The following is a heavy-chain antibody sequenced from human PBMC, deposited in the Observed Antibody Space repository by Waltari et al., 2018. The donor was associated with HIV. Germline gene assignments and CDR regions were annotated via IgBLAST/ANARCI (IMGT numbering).Heavy chain of an antibody. J-gene: IGHJ4*02. V-gene: IGHV4-59*05. CDR3: ARHPVAVALDY. CDR1: GFTFRNYW. D-gene: IGHD6-19*01. Sequence: VQLVESGGGLVQPGGSLRLSCAASGFTFRNYWMSGVRQAPGKGLEWIGSISYSGSTYYKTSLKSRVTIYVDTSKNQFSLKLRSVTAADTAVYYCARHPVAVALDYWGQGNLVTVSS. CDR2: ISYSGST.